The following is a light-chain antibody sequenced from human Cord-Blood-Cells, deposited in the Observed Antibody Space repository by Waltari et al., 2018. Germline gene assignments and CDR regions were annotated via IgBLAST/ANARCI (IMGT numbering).Light chain of an antibody. J-gene: IGKJ1*01. CDR3: QQSYSTPPTWT. CDR2: AAS. Sequence: DIQMTQSLSSLSASVGDRVTITCRESQSISSYLNWYQQKPGKAPKLLIYAASSLQSGVPSRFSSSGSGTDFTRPISSLQPEDFATYYCQQSYSTPPTWTFGQGTKVEIK. CDR1: QSISSY. V-gene: IGKV1-39*01.